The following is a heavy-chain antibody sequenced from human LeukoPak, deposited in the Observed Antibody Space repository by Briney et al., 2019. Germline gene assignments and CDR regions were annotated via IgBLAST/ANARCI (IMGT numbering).Heavy chain of an antibody. Sequence: GGSLRLSCAASGFTFSSYAMHWVRQAPGKGLEWVSYISSSSSIIYYADSMKGRFTISRDNAKNSLYLQMNSLRAEDTAVYYCARAKSGFDYWGQGTLVTVSS. CDR1: GFTFSSYA. V-gene: IGHV3-48*04. CDR3: ARAKSGFDY. CDR2: ISSSSSII. J-gene: IGHJ4*02.